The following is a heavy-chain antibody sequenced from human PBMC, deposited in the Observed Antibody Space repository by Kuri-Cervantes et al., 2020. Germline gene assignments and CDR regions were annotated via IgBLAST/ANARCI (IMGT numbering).Heavy chain of an antibody. J-gene: IGHJ4*02. V-gene: IGHV1-46*01. CDR3: AREILPSIAVAGTLDY. CDR1: GYTFTSYY. CDR2: INPSGGST. Sequence: ASVKVSCKASGYTFTSYYMHWVRQAPGQGLEWMGIINPSGGSTSYAQKFQGRVTMTRDTSTSTVYMELSSLRSEDTAVYYCAREILPSIAVAGTLDYWGQGTLVTVSS. D-gene: IGHD6-19*01.